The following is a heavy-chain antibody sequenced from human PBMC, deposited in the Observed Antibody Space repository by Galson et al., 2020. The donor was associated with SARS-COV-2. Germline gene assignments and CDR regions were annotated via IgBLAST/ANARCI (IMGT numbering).Heavy chain of an antibody. CDR1: GYSISTTNY. CDR3: ARQGVNMIVLVTVPGWYFDL. Sequence: SETLSLTCTVSGYSISTTNYWGWVRQPPGRGREWRGRVYHSGTSYYNHPPNRQVTITVDTSKNQFSLRLDSVTAADTALYYCARQGVNMIVLVTVPGWYFDLWGRGTLVTVSS. V-gene: IGHV4-38-2*02. CDR2: VYHSGTS. D-gene: IGHD3-22*01. J-gene: IGHJ2*01.